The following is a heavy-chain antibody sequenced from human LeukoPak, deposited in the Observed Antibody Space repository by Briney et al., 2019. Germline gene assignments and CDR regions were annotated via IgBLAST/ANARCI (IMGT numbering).Heavy chain of an antibody. D-gene: IGHD1-26*01. Sequence: GGCLRLSCAASGFTFSSYAMSWVRQAPGRGLVWVARFTSDGNSMTYADFVKGRFTVSRDIAKNTLYLQMNSLRAEDTAVYYCARAQVGTPTDCWGQGTLVTVSS. J-gene: IGHJ4*02. CDR2: FTSDGNSM. V-gene: IGHV3-74*01. CDR1: GFTFSSYA. CDR3: ARAQVGTPTDC.